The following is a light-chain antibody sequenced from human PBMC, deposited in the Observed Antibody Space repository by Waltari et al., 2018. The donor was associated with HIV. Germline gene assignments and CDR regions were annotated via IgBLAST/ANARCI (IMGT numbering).Light chain of an antibody. J-gene: IGLJ2*01. V-gene: IGLV3-1*01. CDR3: QAWDSSTVV. Sequence: SYELTQPPSVSVSPGQTASITCSGAKLGDKYACWYQQTPGQSPVLVIYQDSKRPSGIPGRFSGSNSGNTATLTISGTQAMDEADYYCQAWDSSTVVFGGGTKLTVL. CDR2: QDS. CDR1: KLGDKY.